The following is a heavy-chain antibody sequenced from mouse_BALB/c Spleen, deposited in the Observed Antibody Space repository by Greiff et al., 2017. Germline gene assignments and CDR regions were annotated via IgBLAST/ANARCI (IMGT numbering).Heavy chain of an antibody. CDR1: GFTFSSYT. CDR3: TRGDGSSLY. J-gene: IGHJ2*01. CDR2: ISSGGSYT. Sequence: EVMLVESGGGLVKPGGSLKLSCAASGFTFSSYTMSWVRQTPEKRLEWVATISSGGSYTYYPDSVKGRFTIARDNAKNTLYLQMSSLKSEDTAMYYCTRGDGSSLYWGQGTTLTVST. D-gene: IGHD1-1*01. V-gene: IGHV5-6-4*01.